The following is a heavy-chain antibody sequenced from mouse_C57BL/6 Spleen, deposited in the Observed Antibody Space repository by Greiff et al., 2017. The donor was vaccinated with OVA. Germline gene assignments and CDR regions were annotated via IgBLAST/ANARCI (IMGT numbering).Heavy chain of an antibody. J-gene: IGHJ4*01. CDR2: ISSGSSTI. V-gene: IGHV5-17*01. D-gene: IGHD2-1*01. CDR3: ANCNYGRYYAMDY. Sequence: EVMLVESGGGLVKPGGSLKLSCAASGFTFSDYGMHWVRQAPEKGLEWVAYISSGSSTIYYADTVKGRFTISRDNAKNTLFLQMTSLRSEDTAMYYCANCNYGRYYAMDYWGQGTSVTVSS. CDR1: GFTFSDYG.